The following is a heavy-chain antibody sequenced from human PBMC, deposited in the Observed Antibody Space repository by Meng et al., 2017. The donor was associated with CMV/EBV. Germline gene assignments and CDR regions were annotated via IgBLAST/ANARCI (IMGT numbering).Heavy chain of an antibody. D-gene: IGHD3-9*01. CDR1: EGTFSSYA. V-gene: IGHV1-69*01. CDR3: ASADDIGMDY. CDR2: IIPIFGTA. J-gene: IGHJ4*02. Sequence: VQLVQSGAEGTKPGSWGKVSCKTSEGTFSSYAISWVRQAPGQGLEWMGGIIPIFGTANYAQKFQGRVTITADESTSTAYMELSSLRSEDTAVYYCASADDIGMDYWGQGTLVTVSS.